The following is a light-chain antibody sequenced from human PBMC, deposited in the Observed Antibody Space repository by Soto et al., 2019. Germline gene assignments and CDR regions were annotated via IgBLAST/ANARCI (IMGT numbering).Light chain of an antibody. CDR1: QGVSSN. J-gene: IGKJ4*01. CDR3: QQYHEWPLS. Sequence: EGGRTQETATLSVSPGERATLSCRASQGVSSNLAWYQQKPGQAPRLLIYGVSTRATGIPARFSGSGSGTEFTLTISSLQSEDFAVYYCQQYHEWPLSFGGGTKV. CDR2: GVS. V-gene: IGKV3-15*01.